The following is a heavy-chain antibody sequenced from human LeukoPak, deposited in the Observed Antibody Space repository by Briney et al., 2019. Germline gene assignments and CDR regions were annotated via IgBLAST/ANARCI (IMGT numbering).Heavy chain of an antibody. CDR2: IYHGGST. D-gene: IGHD2-2*01. V-gene: IGHV4-38-2*01. CDR3: ARVEYIVVVPDAKLTNWFDP. J-gene: IGHJ5*02. CDR1: GYSISSGYY. Sequence: AETLSLTCAVSGYSISSGYYWGWIRQPPGKGLEWIGSIYHGGSTYYNPSLKSRVTISVDTSKNQFSLKLSSVTAADTAVYYCARVEYIVVVPDAKLTNWFDPWGQGTLVTVSS.